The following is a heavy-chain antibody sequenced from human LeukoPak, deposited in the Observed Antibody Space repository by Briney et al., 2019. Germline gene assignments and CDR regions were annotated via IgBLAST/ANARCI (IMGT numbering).Heavy chain of an antibody. CDR3: VRDSIYYYIDY. V-gene: IGHV3-72*01. CDR1: RFTLSTYW. D-gene: IGHD3-3*02. J-gene: IGHJ4*02. CDR2: GRNKASGYTT. Sequence: GGSLRLSCAASRFTLSTYWMSWVRQAPGKGLEWVGRGRNKASGYTTEYAASVRGRFTISRDDSENSLYLQMNSLTTEGTAVYYCVRDSIYYYIDYWGQGTLVTVSS.